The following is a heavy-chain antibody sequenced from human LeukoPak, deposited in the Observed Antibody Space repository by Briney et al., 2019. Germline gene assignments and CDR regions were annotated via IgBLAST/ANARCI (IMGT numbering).Heavy chain of an antibody. J-gene: IGHJ4*02. CDR2: ISGSGSDI. V-gene: IGHV3-11*01. CDR1: GFTFSDYY. Sequence: GGSLRLSCAASGFTFSDYYMSWIRQAPGKGLESLSYISGSGSDISYADSVNGRFTVSRDNAKKSLYLQMNSLRPEDTAMYYCSRGPRRLDYWGQGTLVTVSS. CDR3: SRGPRRLDY.